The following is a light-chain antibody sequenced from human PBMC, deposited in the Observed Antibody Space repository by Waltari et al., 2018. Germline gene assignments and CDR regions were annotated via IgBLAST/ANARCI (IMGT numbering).Light chain of an antibody. Sequence: DVQMTQSPSSLSASVGDRVTITCQASQEIRKYLNWYQQKPGKAPNLLIYDASNLSPGVPSRFSGSGSGTDFTFIISVLQPEDIATYHCQQYDVLPYTFGHGTKVEIK. CDR3: QQYDVLPYT. J-gene: IGKJ2*01. V-gene: IGKV1-33*01. CDR2: DAS. CDR1: QEIRKY.